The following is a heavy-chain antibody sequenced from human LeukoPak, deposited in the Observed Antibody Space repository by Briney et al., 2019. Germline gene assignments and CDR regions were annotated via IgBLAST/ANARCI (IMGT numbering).Heavy chain of an antibody. V-gene: IGHV4-39*07. CDR2: IYKSGNT. CDR1: GGSISSSSYY. CDR3: ARAYCSGIKCPFVF. D-gene: IGHD2-15*01. Sequence: PSETLSLTCIVSGGSISSSSYYWGWIRQPPGKGLEWIGSIYKSGNTYYNPSLKSRVTISVDTSKNQFSLMVRSVTGADTAVFYCARAYCSGIKCPFVFWGQGTLVTVSS. J-gene: IGHJ4*02.